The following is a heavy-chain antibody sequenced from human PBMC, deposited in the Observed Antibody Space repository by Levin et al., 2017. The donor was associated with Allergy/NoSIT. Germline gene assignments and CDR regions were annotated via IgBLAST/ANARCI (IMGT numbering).Heavy chain of an antibody. D-gene: IGHD2-15*01. CDR1: GFTFSSYS. V-gene: IGHV3-21*01. Sequence: ASVKVSCAASGFTFSSYSMNWVRQAPGKGLEWVSSISSSSSYIYYADSVKGRFTISRDNAKNSLYLQMNSLRAEDTAVYYCARDPFTKRTLGYCSGGSCYADAFDIWGQGTMVTVSS. J-gene: IGHJ3*02. CDR3: ARDPFTKRTLGYCSGGSCYADAFDI. CDR2: ISSSSSYI.